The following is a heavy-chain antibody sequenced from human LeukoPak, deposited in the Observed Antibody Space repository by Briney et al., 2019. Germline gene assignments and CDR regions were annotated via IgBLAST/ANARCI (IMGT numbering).Heavy chain of an antibody. CDR1: GYTFTGYY. V-gene: IGHV1-69*04. Sequence: GASVKVSCKASGYTFTGYYMHWVRQAPGQGLEWMGRIIPILGIANYAQKFQGRVTITADKSTSTAYMELSSLRSEDTAVYYCARARGGLNWNDPGPLDYWGQGTLVTVSS. CDR2: IIPILGIA. CDR3: ARARGGLNWNDPGPLDY. D-gene: IGHD1-20*01. J-gene: IGHJ4*02.